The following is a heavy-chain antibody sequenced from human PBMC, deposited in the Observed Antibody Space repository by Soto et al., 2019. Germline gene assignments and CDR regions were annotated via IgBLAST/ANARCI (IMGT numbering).Heavy chain of an antibody. CDR1: GGTFSSYA. Sequence: QVQLVQSGAEVKKPGSSVKVSCKASGGTFSSYAISWVRQAPGQGLEWMGGIIPIFGTANYAQKFQGRVTITEDESTSPAYMELSSLRCEATAVYSCARKSDIAQQLVGWGQGTLVTVSS. CDR2: IIPIFGTA. CDR3: ARKSDIAQQLVG. D-gene: IGHD6-13*01. V-gene: IGHV1-69*12. J-gene: IGHJ4*02.